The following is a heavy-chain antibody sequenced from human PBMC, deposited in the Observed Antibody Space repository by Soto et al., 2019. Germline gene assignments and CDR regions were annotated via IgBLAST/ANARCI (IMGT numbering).Heavy chain of an antibody. Sequence: QVQLVESGGGVVQPGRSLRLSCAASRFTFSSYAMHWVRQAPGKGLEWVAVISYDGCNKYYADSVKGRFTISRDNSKNTLYLQMNSLRAEDTAVYYCAREVEGLDYWGQGTLVTVSS. V-gene: IGHV3-30-3*01. CDR3: AREVEGLDY. CDR2: ISYDGCNK. J-gene: IGHJ4*02. CDR1: RFTFSSYA. D-gene: IGHD2-15*01.